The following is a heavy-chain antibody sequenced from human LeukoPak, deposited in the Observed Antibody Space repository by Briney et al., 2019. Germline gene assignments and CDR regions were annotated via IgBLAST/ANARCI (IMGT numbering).Heavy chain of an antibody. CDR1: GGSLSSYF. Sequence: PSETRSLTRTVSGGSLSSYFWSWIRQPPGKGLEWIAYIYYSGSTNYNPSLKSRVTISVDTSKNQFSLKLSSVTAADTAVYYCARQPSSWFTSFDSWGQGTLVTVSS. CDR3: ARQPSSWFTSFDS. CDR2: IYYSGST. D-gene: IGHD6-13*01. V-gene: IGHV4-59*01. J-gene: IGHJ4*02.